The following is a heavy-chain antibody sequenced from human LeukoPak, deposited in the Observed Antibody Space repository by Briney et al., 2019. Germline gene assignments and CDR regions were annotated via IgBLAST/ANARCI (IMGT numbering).Heavy chain of an antibody. D-gene: IGHD3-22*01. Sequence: PGGSLRLPCAVSGFTFSSSAMSWVRQAPGKGLEWVSGISGSSGSTNYADSVKGRFTISRDKSKNTLHLQMNSLRAEDTAVYYCAKSAYYDASGYYREYYFDYWGQGTLVTVSS. CDR3: AKSAYYDASGYYREYYFDY. V-gene: IGHV3-23*01. J-gene: IGHJ4*02. CDR2: ISGSSGST. CDR1: GFTFSSSA.